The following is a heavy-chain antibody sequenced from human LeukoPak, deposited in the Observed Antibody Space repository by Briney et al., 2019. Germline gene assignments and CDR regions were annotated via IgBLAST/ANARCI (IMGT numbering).Heavy chain of an antibody. CDR2: NSYIGGT. J-gene: IGHJ3*02. CDR3: ARDLVTVTKGFDI. D-gene: IGHD4-17*01. Sequence: SEPLSLTCAVSDDFFSSYYWTWIRQPPGKVLEWIRYNSYIGGTKYSPYLKSRVTISIDTAKNQSSRKLSSVTAADTAVYYCARDLVTVTKGFDIWGQGTMVSVSS. CDR1: DDFFSSYY. V-gene: IGHV4-59*01.